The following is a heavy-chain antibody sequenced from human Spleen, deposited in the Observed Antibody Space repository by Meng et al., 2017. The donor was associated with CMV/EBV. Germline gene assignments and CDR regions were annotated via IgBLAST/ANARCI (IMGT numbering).Heavy chain of an antibody. V-gene: IGHV1-2*02. CDR1: GNTFTGHY. CDR3: ARAHQYCSSTSCYPGY. D-gene: IGHD2-2*01. J-gene: IGHJ4*02. CDR2: INPNSGGT. Sequence: ASVKVSCKASGNTFTGHYMHWVRQAPGQGLEWMGWINPNSGGTNYAQKFQGRVTMTRDTSISTAYMDLSRLRSDDTAVYYCARAHQYCSSTSCYPGYWGQGTLVTVSS.